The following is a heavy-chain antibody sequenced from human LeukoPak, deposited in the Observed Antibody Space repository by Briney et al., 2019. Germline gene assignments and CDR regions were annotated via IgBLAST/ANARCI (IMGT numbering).Heavy chain of an antibody. J-gene: IGHJ6*03. D-gene: IGHD3-22*01. Sequence: GGSLRLSCAASGFTFSSYGMHWVRQAPGKGLEWVAVISYDGSNKYYADSVKGRFTISRDNSKNTLYLQMNSLRAEDTAVYYCAKDHVRVSPYYYYYMDVWGKGTTVTVSS. CDR3: AKDHVRVSPYYYYYMDV. V-gene: IGHV3-30*18. CDR1: GFTFSSYG. CDR2: ISYDGSNK.